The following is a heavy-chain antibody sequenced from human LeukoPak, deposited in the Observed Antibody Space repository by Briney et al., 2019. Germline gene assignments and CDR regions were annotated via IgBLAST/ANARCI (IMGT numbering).Heavy chain of an antibody. Sequence: ASVKVSCTPSGYTFTDYYIHWVRQAPGQGLEWMGWIVPDSGGTIYAQKFQGRVIMTRDKSISTVYIELSRLTSDDTAVYYCARGPTNGNDYWGQGTLVTVSS. J-gene: IGHJ4*02. D-gene: IGHD1-26*01. CDR3: ARGPTNGNDY. CDR2: IVPDSGGT. CDR1: GYTFTDYY. V-gene: IGHV1-2*02.